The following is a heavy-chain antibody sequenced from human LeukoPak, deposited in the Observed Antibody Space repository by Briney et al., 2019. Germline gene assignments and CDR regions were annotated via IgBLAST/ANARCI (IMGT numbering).Heavy chain of an antibody. V-gene: IGHV1-69*13. J-gene: IGHJ6*03. CDR2: IIPIFGTA. CDR3: ARAPIYLAAAGPWYYYMDV. Sequence: ASVKVSCKASGYTFISYGISWVRQAPGQGLEWMGGIIPIFGTANYAQKFQGRVTITADESTSTAYMELSSLRSEDTAVYYCARAPIYLAAAGPWYYYMDVWGKGTTVTVSS. D-gene: IGHD6-13*01. CDR1: GYTFISYG.